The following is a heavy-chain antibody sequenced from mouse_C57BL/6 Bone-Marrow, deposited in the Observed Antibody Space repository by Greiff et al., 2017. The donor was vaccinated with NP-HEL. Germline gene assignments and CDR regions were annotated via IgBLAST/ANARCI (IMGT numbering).Heavy chain of an antibody. CDR1: GYTFTSYG. CDR2: IYPRSGNT. CDR3: ARWGYDGSSPDY. V-gene: IGHV1-81*01. J-gene: IGHJ2*01. D-gene: IGHD1-1*01. Sequence: QVQLKQSGAELARPGASVKLSCKASGYTFTSYGISWVKQRTGQGLEWIGEIYPRSGNTYYNEKFKGKANLTAEKSSSTAYMEHRSLTSADSAVYFCARWGYDGSSPDYWGQGTTLTVSS.